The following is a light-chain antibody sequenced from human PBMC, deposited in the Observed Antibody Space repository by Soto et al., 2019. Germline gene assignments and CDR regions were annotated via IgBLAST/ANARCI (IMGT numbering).Light chain of an antibody. CDR3: QQYDDWPLT. CDR2: DAS. V-gene: IGKV3-15*01. J-gene: IGKJ5*01. CDR1: QSLTTN. Sequence: EVVMTQSPGTLSLSPGERAILSCRASQSLTTNLAWYQQKPGQAPRLLIHDASTRTTGIPARFSGSGSGTEFTLTISSLQSEDFAVYYCQQYDDWPLTFGQGTRLETK.